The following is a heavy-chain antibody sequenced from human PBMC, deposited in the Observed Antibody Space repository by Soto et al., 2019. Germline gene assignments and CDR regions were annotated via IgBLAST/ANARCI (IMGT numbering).Heavy chain of an antibody. CDR2: IDPSDSYT. CDR1: GYSFTSYW. V-gene: IGHV5-10-1*01. CDR3: ATTHLGYCSGGSCYPDY. Sequence: PGESLKISCKGSGYSFTSYWISWVRQMPGKGLEWMGRIDPSDSYTNYSPSFQGHVTISADKSISTAYLQWSSLKASVTAMYYCATTHLGYCSGGSCYPDYWGQGTLVTVSS. J-gene: IGHJ4*02. D-gene: IGHD2-15*01.